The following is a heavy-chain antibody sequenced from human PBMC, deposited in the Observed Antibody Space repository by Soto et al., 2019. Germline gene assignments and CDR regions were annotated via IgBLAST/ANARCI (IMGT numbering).Heavy chain of an antibody. D-gene: IGHD3-22*01. Sequence: ASVKVSCKASGYTFTSYAMHWVRQAPGQRLEWMGWINAGNGNTKYSQKFQGRVTITRDTSASTAYMELSSLRDEDTAVYYCARDDYYDTSGYLALFDYWGQGTLVTVSS. CDR2: INAGNGNT. V-gene: IGHV1-3*01. CDR1: GYTFTSYA. CDR3: ARDDYYDTSGYLALFDY. J-gene: IGHJ4*02.